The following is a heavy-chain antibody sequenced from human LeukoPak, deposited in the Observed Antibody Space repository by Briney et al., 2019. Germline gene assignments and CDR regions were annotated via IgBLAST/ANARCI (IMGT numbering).Heavy chain of an antibody. Sequence: GASVKVSCKASGFTFTSPAMQWVRQARGQRLEWIGWIVVGSGNTNYAQKFQERVTITRDISTSTAYMELSSLRSEDTAVYYCAALGPDSSGYQDYWGQGTLVTVSS. CDR1: GFTFTSPA. D-gene: IGHD3-22*01. J-gene: IGHJ4*02. CDR3: AALGPDSSGYQDY. V-gene: IGHV1-58*02. CDR2: IVVGSGNT.